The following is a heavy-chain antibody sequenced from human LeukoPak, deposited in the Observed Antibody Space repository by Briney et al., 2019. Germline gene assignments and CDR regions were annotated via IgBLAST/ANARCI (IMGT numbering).Heavy chain of an antibody. V-gene: IGHV3-23*01. Sequence: PGGSLRLSCAASGFTFSSYAMSWVRQAPGKGLEWVSAISGSGGSTYYADSVKGRFTISRDNSKNTLYLQMNSLRAEDTAVYYCAKDRGVRGMTTVTDFVYWGQGTLVTVSS. CDR1: GFTFSSYA. CDR3: AKDRGVRGMTTVTDFVY. J-gene: IGHJ4*02. CDR2: ISGSGGST. D-gene: IGHD4-11*01.